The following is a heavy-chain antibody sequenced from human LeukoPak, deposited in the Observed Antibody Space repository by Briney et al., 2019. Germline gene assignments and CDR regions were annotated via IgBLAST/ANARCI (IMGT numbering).Heavy chain of an antibody. D-gene: IGHD3-10*01. Sequence: SETLSLTCTVSGGSISSYYWNWIRQPPGKGLEWIGCISYSGSTNYNPSLKSRVTISVDTSKNQFSLKLSSVTAADTAVYYCARPMVRGVNDAFDIWGQGTMVTVSS. CDR1: GGSISSYY. CDR3: ARPMVRGVNDAFDI. J-gene: IGHJ3*02. V-gene: IGHV4-59*08. CDR2: ISYSGST.